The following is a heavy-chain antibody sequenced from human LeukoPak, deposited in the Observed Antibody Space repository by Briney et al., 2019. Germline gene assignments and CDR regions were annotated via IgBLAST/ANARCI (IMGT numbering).Heavy chain of an antibody. V-gene: IGHV4-4*07. J-gene: IGHJ4*02. Sequence: SETLSLTCTVSGGSISNYHRSWIRQPAGKGLEWIGQIHTSVSTNYNPPLKSRVSMSIDTTEDQVSLTIRSVTAADTAFYYCARRDISSGWSFDYWGQGTLVTVSS. CDR2: IHTSVST. CDR1: GGSISNYH. CDR3: ARRDISSGWSFDY. D-gene: IGHD6-19*01.